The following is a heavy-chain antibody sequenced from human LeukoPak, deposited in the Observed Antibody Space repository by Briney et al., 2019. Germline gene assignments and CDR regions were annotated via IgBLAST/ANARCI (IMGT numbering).Heavy chain of an antibody. CDR3: ARVTDWNDLEY. J-gene: IGHJ4*02. D-gene: IGHD1-1*01. Sequence: GSLRLSCAASGFTFTDNYTSWIRQPPGKRRGWIGYIISTGTINYNPPLKSRVTISIDSSKNQLSLQLTSVTAADTAVYYCARVTDWNDLEYSGPGTLVTVSS. CDR1: GFTFTDNY. V-gene: IGHV4-59*01. CDR2: IISTGTI.